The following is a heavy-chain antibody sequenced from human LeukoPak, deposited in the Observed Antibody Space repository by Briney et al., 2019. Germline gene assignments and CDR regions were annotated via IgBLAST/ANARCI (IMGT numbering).Heavy chain of an antibody. Sequence: PGGSLRLSCAASGFTFSSYSMNWVRQAPGKGLEWVPSISSSSSYIYYADSVKGRFTISRDNAKNSLYLQMNSLRAEDTAVYYCAKDSKTYSGSYGVDYWGQGTLVTVSS. CDR3: AKDSKTYSGSYGVDY. V-gene: IGHV3-21*01. D-gene: IGHD1-26*01. CDR1: GFTFSSYS. J-gene: IGHJ4*02. CDR2: ISSSSSYI.